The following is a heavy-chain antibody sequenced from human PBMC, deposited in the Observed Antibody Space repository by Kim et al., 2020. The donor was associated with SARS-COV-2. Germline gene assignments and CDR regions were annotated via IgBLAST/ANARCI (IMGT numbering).Heavy chain of an antibody. V-gene: IGHV3-11*05. CDR3: ARAYCSSTSCWDDAFDI. J-gene: IGHJ3*02. Sequence: VKARFTNSRDNAKNSLYLQMNSLRAEDTAVYYCARAYCSSTSCWDDAFDIWGQGTMVTVSS. D-gene: IGHD2-2*01.